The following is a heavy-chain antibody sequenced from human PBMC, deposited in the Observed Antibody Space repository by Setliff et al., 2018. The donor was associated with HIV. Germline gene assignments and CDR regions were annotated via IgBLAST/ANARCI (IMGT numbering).Heavy chain of an antibody. CDR3: ARRAYCSSTTCFSF. J-gene: IGHJ4*02. CDR1: GFSVSNKY. Sequence: GSRRLSGAVSGFSVSNKYMNWVGQAPGKGLEWVSIIYSDDYTYYADSIKGRFTITRDSSKNTLYLQMTSLRAEETAVYYCARRAYCSSTTCFSFWGQGTLVTVSS. V-gene: IGHV3-66*04. CDR2: IYSDDYT. D-gene: IGHD2-2*01.